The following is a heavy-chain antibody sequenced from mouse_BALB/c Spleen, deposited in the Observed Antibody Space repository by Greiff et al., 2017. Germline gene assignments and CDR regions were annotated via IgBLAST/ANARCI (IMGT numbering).Heavy chain of an antibody. J-gene: IGHJ4*01. CDR1: GYSITSDYA. CDR3: ARSGAIPYYAMDY. Sequence: EVQGVESGPGLVKPSQSLSLTCTVTGYSITSDYAWNWIRQFPGNKLEWMGYISYSGSTSYNPSLKSRISITRDTSKNQFFLQLNSVTTEDTATYYCARSGAIPYYAMDYWGQGTSVTVSS. D-gene: IGHD3-2*02. CDR2: ISYSGST. V-gene: IGHV3-2*02.